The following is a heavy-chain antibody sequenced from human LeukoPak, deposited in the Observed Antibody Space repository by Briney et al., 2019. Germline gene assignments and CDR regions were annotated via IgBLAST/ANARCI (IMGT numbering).Heavy chain of an antibody. CDR2: IWYDGNEI. Sequence: GGSLRLSCAASGFTFSTYGMHWVRQAPGKGLEWVAFIWYDGNEIYYADSAKGRFTISRDNSKNTLYLQMNSLRAEDTSIYYWATEQEGRRAAFDYWGQGTLVTVAS. D-gene: IGHD1/OR15-1a*01. CDR1: GFTFSTYG. J-gene: IGHJ4*02. CDR3: ATEQEGRRAAFDY. V-gene: IGHV3-30*02.